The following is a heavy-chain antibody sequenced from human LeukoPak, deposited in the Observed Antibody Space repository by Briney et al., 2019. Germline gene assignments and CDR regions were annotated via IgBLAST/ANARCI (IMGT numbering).Heavy chain of an antibody. J-gene: IGHJ2*01. CDR2: IIPIFGTA. D-gene: IGHD6-6*01. V-gene: IGHV1-69*13. CDR3: ARALAARPLWYFDL. Sequence: ASVKVSCKASGGTFSSYAISWVRRAPGQGLEWMGGIIPIFGTANYAQKFHGRVTITSDESTSTAYMELSSLRSEDTAVYYCARALAARPLWYFDLWGRGTLVTVSS. CDR1: GGTFSSYA.